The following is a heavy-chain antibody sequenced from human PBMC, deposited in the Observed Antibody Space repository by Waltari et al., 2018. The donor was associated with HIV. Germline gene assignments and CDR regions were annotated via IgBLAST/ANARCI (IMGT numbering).Heavy chain of an antibody. CDR2: IWYDGSNK. Sequence: QVQLVESGGGVVQPGRSLRLSCAASGFNFSSYGMTWVSQAPGKGLEWVAVIWYDGSNKYYADSVKGRFTISRDNSKNTLYLQMNSLRAEDTAVYYCARGTYSSSWYFDYWGQGTLVTVSS. D-gene: IGHD6-13*01. J-gene: IGHJ4*02. V-gene: IGHV3-33*01. CDR1: GFNFSSYG. CDR3: ARGTYSSSWYFDY.